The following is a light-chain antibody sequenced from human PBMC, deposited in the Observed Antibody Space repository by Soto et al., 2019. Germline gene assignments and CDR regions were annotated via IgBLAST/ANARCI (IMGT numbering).Light chain of an antibody. J-gene: IGKJ3*01. V-gene: IGKV1-27*01. CDR3: QRYNSAPRT. CDR2: AAS. Sequence: DIQMTQSPSSLSASVGDRVSITCRASQGISNYLAWYQQRPGRVPKLLIYAASTLQSGVPSRFSGSGSGTDFTLTISSLQPEDVATYYCQRYNSAPRTFGPGTKLDIK. CDR1: QGISNY.